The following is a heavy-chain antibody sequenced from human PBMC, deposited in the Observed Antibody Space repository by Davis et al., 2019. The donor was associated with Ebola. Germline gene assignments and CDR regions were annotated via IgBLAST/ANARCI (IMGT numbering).Heavy chain of an antibody. CDR1: GFIFSSYW. D-gene: IGHD3-3*01. Sequence: PGGSLRLSCAASGFIFSSYWMHWVRQAPGKGLVWASRINSDGSTTSYADSVKGRFTISRDNAKNTLYLQMNSLRAEDTAAYYCARGTIFDYYYYMDVWGKGTTVTVSS. CDR2: INSDGSTT. V-gene: IGHV3-74*01. J-gene: IGHJ6*03. CDR3: ARGTIFDYYYYMDV.